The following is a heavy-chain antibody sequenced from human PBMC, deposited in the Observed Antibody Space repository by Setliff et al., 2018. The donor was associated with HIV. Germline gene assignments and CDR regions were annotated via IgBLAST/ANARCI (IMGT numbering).Heavy chain of an antibody. Sequence: PSETLSLTCGISDYSITSGYYWGWIRQPPGKGLEWIGSIYRSGSTYDNPSLKSRVTISFDTSKNQFSLILTSVTAADTAVYYCARFPLLHKNAFDIWGQGTMVTVSS. CDR3: ARFPLLHKNAFDI. V-gene: IGHV4-38-2*01. CDR2: IYRSGST. D-gene: IGHD2-15*01. CDR1: DYSITSGYY. J-gene: IGHJ3*02.